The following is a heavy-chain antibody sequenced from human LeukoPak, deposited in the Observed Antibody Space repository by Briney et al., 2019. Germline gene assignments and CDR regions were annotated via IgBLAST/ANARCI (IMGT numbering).Heavy chain of an antibody. J-gene: IGHJ5*02. CDR3: ARGRFVVVPAATEFDP. D-gene: IGHD2-2*01. Sequence: ASVKVSCKASGYTFTDYYMHWVRQAPGQGLEWMGWINPNSGGTNYAQKFQGRVTMTRDTSISTAYMDLSRLRSDDTAVYYCARGRFVVVPAATEFDPWGQGTLATVSS. CDR1: GYTFTDYY. CDR2: INPNSGGT. V-gene: IGHV1-2*02.